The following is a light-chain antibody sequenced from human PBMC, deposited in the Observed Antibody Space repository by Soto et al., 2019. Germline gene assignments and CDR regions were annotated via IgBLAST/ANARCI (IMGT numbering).Light chain of an antibody. V-gene: IGKV1-27*01. CDR3: QKYNSVPVT. J-gene: IGKJ5*01. CDR2: GAS. CDR1: QGISSY. Sequence: DIQLTQSPSFLSASVGDRVTITCRASQGISSYLAWYQQKPGKAPELLIHGASTLHSGVPSRFSGSGSGTDFTLTISNLQPEDVATYYCQKYNSVPVTFGQGTRLEIK.